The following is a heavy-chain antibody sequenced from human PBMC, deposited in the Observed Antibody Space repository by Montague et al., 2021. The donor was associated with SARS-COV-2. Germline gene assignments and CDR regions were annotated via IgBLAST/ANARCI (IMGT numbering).Heavy chain of an antibody. CDR3: ARGSGWMGNAFDI. D-gene: IGHD6-19*01. CDR1: GGSISSYY. V-gene: IGHV4-59*01. Sequence: SETLSLTCTVSGGSISSYYWSWIRQPPAKGLEWIGYIYYSGSTNYNPSLKSRVTISVDTSKNQFSLKLSSVTAADTAVYYCARGSGWMGNAFDIWGQGTMVTVSS. CDR2: IYYSGST. J-gene: IGHJ3*02.